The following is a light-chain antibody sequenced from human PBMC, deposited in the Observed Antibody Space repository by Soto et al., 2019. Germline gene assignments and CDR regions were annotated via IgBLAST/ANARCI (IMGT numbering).Light chain of an antibody. J-gene: IGKJ2*01. V-gene: IGKV3-15*01. CDR1: QSVSRN. CDR3: QQYNNWPSRT. Sequence: DIVMTQSPATLSVFPGERATLSCRAIQSVSRNLAWYQQKPGQAPSLLIYGSFTRATGIPARFSGSGSGTEFTLIISSLQSEDFAVYYCQQYNNWPSRTFGQGTKLEIK. CDR2: GSF.